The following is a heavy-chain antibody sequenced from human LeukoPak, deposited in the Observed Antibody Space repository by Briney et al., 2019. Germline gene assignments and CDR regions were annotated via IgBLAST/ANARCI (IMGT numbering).Heavy chain of an antibody. D-gene: IGHD3-22*01. CDR3: ARRWFGSSGYYYVGSYFDY. J-gene: IGHJ4*02. CDR2: ISSSSSTI. Sequence: GGSLRLSCAASGFTFSSYSMNWVRQAPGKGLEWVSYISSSSSTIYYADSVKGRFTISRDSAKNSLYLQMNSLRAEDTAVYYCARRWFGSSGYYYVGSYFDYWGQGTLVTVSS. CDR1: GFTFSSYS. V-gene: IGHV3-48*01.